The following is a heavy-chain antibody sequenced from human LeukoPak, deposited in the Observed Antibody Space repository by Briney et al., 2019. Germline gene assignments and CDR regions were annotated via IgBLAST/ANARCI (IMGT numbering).Heavy chain of an antibody. CDR2: IYYSGST. D-gene: IGHD4-17*01. J-gene: IGHJ3*02. CDR3: ASPIYGDYTENGFDI. V-gene: IGHV4-39*01. CDR1: GGSISSSSYY. Sequence: PSETLSLTCTVSGGSISSSSYYWGWIRQPPGKGLEWIGSIYYSGSTYYNPSLKSRVTISVDTSKNQFSLKLNSVTAADTAVYYCASPIYGDYTENGFDIWGQGTMVTVSS.